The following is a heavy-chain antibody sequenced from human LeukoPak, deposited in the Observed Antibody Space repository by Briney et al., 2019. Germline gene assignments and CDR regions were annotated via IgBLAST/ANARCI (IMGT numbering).Heavy chain of an antibody. J-gene: IGHJ5*02. CDR2: IYSGGST. Sequence: GGSLILSCAASGFTVSSNYMGWVRPAPGKGLEWVSVIYSGGSTYYADSVKGRFTISRDNSKNTLYLQMNSLRAEDTAVYYCARVVGAGWFDPWGQGTLVTVSS. D-gene: IGHD1-26*01. V-gene: IGHV3-66*01. CDR3: ARVVGAGWFDP. CDR1: GFTVSSNY.